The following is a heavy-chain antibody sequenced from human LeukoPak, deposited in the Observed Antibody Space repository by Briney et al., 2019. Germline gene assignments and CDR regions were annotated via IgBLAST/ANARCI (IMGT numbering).Heavy chain of an antibody. CDR2: IYHSGST. J-gene: IGHJ5*02. Sequence: SETLSLTCTVSGYSISSGYYWGWIRQPPGNGLEWIGSIYHSGSTYYNPSLKSRVTISVATSKNQFSLKLSSVTAADTAVYYCATLPGGVTTPNPSWGQGTLVTVSS. V-gene: IGHV4-38-2*02. CDR3: ATLPGGVTTPNPS. D-gene: IGHD4-17*01. CDR1: GYSISSGYY.